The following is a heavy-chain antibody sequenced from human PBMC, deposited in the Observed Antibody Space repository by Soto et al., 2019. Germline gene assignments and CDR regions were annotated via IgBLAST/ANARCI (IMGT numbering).Heavy chain of an antibody. D-gene: IGHD3-22*01. CDR2: ISAYNGNT. Sequence: QVQLVQSGAEVKKPGASVKVSCEASGYTFTSYGISWVRQAPGQGLEWMGWISAYNGNTNYAQKLQGRVTMTTDTSTSTAYMELRSLRSDDTAVYYCAREHEYYDSSGYHDYWGQGTLVTVSS. J-gene: IGHJ4*02. V-gene: IGHV1-18*01. CDR3: AREHEYYDSSGYHDY. CDR1: GYTFTSYG.